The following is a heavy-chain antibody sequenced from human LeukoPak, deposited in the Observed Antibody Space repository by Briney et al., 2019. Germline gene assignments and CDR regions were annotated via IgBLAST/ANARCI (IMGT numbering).Heavy chain of an antibody. V-gene: IGHV4-4*07. CDR3: ARSPGYYDSSEGLPFDY. J-gene: IGHJ4*02. CDR2: FYASGST. CDR1: GDSISRYY. D-gene: IGHD3-22*01. Sequence: SETLSLTCTVSGDSISRYYWSWIRQPAGKGLEWIGRFYASGSTNYNPSLKSRVTMSVDTSKNQFSLKLSSVTAADTAVYYCARSPGYYDSSEGLPFDYWGQGTLVTVSS.